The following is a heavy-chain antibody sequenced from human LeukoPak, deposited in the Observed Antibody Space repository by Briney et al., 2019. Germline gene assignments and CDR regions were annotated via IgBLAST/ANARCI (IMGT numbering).Heavy chain of an antibody. CDR1: GYTFTSYY. CDR2: INPSGGST. Sequence: ASVKVSCKASGYTFTSYYMHWVRQAPGQGLEWMGIINPSGGSTSYAQKFQGRVTTTRDTSTSTVYMELSSLRSEDTAVSYCARVTAMTFDYWGQGTLVTVSS. CDR3: ARVTAMTFDY. D-gene: IGHD5-18*01. V-gene: IGHV1-46*01. J-gene: IGHJ4*02.